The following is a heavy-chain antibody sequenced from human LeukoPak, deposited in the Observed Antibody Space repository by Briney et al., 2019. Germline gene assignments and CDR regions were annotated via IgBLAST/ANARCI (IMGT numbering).Heavy chain of an antibody. CDR2: IDSDGST. CDR1: GFTVSSNY. D-gene: IGHD4-23*01. J-gene: IGHJ6*03. V-gene: IGHV3-53*01. CDR3: ARSTVVTGRYYYYYMDV. Sequence: GGSLRLSCAASGFTVSSNYMSWVSQAPGKGLGWVSVIDSDGSTYYADSVKGRFTISRDNSRNTLYLQRNSLRAEDTAVYYCARSTVVTGRYYYYYMDVWGKGTTVSVSS.